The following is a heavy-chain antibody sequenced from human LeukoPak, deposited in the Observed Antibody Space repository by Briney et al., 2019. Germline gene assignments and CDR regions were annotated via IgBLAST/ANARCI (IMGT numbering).Heavy chain of an antibody. D-gene: IGHD3-22*01. Sequence: GGSLRLSCAASGFTFSDYYMSWIRQAPGKGLEWVSYISSSGSTIYYADSVKGRFTISRDNAKNSLYLQMNSLRAEDTAVYYCANIPPYLYYDSSGYSGGWGQGTLVTVSS. CDR3: ANIPPYLYYDSSGYSGG. CDR2: ISSSGSTI. J-gene: IGHJ4*02. CDR1: GFTFSDYY. V-gene: IGHV3-11*04.